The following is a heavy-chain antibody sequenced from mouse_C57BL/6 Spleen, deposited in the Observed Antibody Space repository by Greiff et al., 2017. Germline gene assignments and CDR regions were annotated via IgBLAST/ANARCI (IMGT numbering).Heavy chain of an antibody. Sequence: EVKLVESGGGLVKPGGSLKLSCAASGFTFRDYGMHWVRQAPEKGLDWVSYISSGSSTIYYADTVKGRFTISRDNAKNTLFLQMTSLRSEDTAMYYCARGLLRDFDYWGQGTTLTVSS. CDR1: GFTFRDYG. CDR2: ISSGSSTI. J-gene: IGHJ2*01. V-gene: IGHV5-17*01. D-gene: IGHD1-1*01. CDR3: ARGLLRDFDY.